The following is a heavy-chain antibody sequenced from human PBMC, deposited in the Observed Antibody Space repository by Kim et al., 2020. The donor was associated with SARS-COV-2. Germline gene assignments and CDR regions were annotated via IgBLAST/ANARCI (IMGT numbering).Heavy chain of an antibody. D-gene: IGHD2-15*01. CDR1: GYTFTGYY. CDR2: INPNNGGT. V-gene: IGHV1-2*06. CDR3: ARGDQVYCTGVSCYSFDY. Sequence: ASVKVSCKSSGYTFTGYYLHWVRQAPGQGLEWMGRINPNNGGTKSAQKFQGRVTMTRDTSISTAYLEVTSLRSDDTATYYCARGDQVYCTGVSCYSFDYWGPGTLLTVSS. J-gene: IGHJ4*02.